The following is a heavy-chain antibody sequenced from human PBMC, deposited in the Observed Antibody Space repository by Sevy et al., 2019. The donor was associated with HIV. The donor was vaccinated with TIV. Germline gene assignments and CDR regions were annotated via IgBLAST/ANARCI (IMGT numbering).Heavy chain of an antibody. Sequence: SETLSLTCAVYGESFSDYSWTWIRQPPGKTLEWIGEVNHSGRTNYNPSFRSRATISVDTSRNQFSLSLNSVTAADKALYYCARGNFLLVDLEAIFLRSFDFWSQGTEVTVSS. D-gene: IGHD5-12*01. CDR1: GESFSDYS. CDR2: VNHSGRT. J-gene: IGHJ4*03. CDR3: ARGNFLLVDLEAIFLRSFDF. V-gene: IGHV4-34*01.